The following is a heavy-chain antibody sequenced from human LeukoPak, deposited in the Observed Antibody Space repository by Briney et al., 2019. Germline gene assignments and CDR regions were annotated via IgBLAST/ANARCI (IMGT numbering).Heavy chain of an antibody. D-gene: IGHD2-2*01. V-gene: IGHV3-48*03. CDR1: GFTVSSSY. CDR2: ISSSGRII. Sequence: GGSLRLSCVVSGFTVSSSYMSWVRQAPGKGLEWVSYISSSGRIIYYSDSVKGRFTVSRDNAKNSLYLQMNSLRAEDTAVYYCARGLRPADYWGQGTLVTVSS. CDR3: ARGLRPADY. J-gene: IGHJ4*02.